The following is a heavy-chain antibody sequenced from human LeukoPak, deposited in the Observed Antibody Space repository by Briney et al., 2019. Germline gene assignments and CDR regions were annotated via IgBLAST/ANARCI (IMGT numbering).Heavy chain of an antibody. J-gene: IGHJ3*02. CDR3: AKYAYNWNAPDGFDM. CDR1: RFSFSDYD. Sequence: GGSLRLSCRASRFSFSDYDMHWVRQAPGKGLEWVAVISSDGSRKHYGDSVKGRFTISRDNSESTLFLQMNSLRTDDASVYFCAKYAYNWNAPDGFDMWGQGTMVIVSS. V-gene: IGHV3-30*18. CDR2: ISSDGSRK. D-gene: IGHD1-1*01.